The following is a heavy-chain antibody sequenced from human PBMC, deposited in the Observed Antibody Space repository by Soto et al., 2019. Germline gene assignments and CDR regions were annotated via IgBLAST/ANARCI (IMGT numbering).Heavy chain of an antibody. V-gene: IGHV3-30*18. J-gene: IGHJ4*02. D-gene: IGHD1-26*01. CDR1: GFTFSSYG. CDR2: ISYDGSNK. CDR3: AKDRLPNPQIKWYFDY. Sequence: GGSLRLSCAASGFTFSSYGMHWVRQAPGKGLEWVAVISYDGSNKYYADSVKGRFTISRDNSKNTLYLQMNSLRAEDTAVYYCAKDRLPNPQIKWYFDYWGQGTLVTVSS.